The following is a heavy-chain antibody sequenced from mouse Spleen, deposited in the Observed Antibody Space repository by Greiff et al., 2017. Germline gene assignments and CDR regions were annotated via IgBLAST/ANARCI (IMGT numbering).Heavy chain of an antibody. CDR3: ALGRYYFDY. J-gene: IGHJ2*01. V-gene: IGHV5-17*01. CDR1: GFTFSDYG. D-gene: IGHD4-1*01. Sequence: DVQLQESGGGLVKPGGSLKLSCAASGFTFSDYGMHWVRQAPEKGLEWVAYISSGSSTIYYADTVKGRFTISRDNAKNTLFLQMTSLRSEDTAMYYCALGRYYFDYWGQGTTLTVSS. CDR2: ISSGSSTI.